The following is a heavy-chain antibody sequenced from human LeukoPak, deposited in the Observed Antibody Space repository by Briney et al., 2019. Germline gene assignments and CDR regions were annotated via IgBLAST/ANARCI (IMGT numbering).Heavy chain of an antibody. CDR1: GYSISSGYY. V-gene: IGHV4-38-2*02. CDR3: ARDHPHYDFWSGYSYDAFDI. J-gene: IGHJ3*02. CDR2: IYHSGST. D-gene: IGHD3-3*01. Sequence: NPSETLSLTCAVSGYSISSGYYWGWIRQPPGKGLEWIGSIYHSGSTNYNPSLKSRVTISVDTSKNQFSLKLSSVTAADTAVYYCARDHPHYDFWSGYSYDAFDIWGQGTMVTVSS.